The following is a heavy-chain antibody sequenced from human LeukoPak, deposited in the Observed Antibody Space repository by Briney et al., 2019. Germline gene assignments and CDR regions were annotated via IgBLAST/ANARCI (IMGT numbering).Heavy chain of an antibody. CDR3: ARGATAWVHFDS. V-gene: IGHV4-59*02. CDR1: GDSVSSSY. D-gene: IGHD1-26*01. CDR2: IYHTGST. Sequence: SETLSLTCTVSGDSVSSSYWIWIRQPPGKGLEWIGYIYHTGSTSYNPSLRSRVTMSLHTSKNQFSLRLTSVTAADTAVYYCARGATAWVHFDSWGQGTLVTVSS. J-gene: IGHJ4*02.